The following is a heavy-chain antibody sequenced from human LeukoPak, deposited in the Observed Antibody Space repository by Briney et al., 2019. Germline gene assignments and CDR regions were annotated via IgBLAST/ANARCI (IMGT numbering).Heavy chain of an antibody. V-gene: IGHV3-30*02. Sequence: GGSLRLSCAASGFPFSSYGMHWVRQAPGKGLEWVAFIRYDGTNKYYADSVKGRFTISRDNSKNTMYLQMNSLRAEDTAVYFCATGRDTAMVRLDYWGQGTLVTVSS. CDR3: ATGRDTAMVRLDY. J-gene: IGHJ4*02. CDR1: GFPFSSYG. CDR2: IRYDGTNK. D-gene: IGHD5-18*01.